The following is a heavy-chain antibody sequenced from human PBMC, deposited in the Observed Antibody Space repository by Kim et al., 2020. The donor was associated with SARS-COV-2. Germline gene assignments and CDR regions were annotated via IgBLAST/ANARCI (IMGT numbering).Heavy chain of an antibody. D-gene: IGHD1-26*01. V-gene: IGHV3-53*01. J-gene: IGHJ6*02. CDR2: IYSGGST. CDR3: ARGGDCGCYRGDYYYGMDV. Sequence: GGSLRLSCAASGFTVSSNYMSWVRQAPGKGLEWVSVIYSGGSTYYAASVKGRFTISRDNTKKTLYLQKNSLRAEDTAVYYCARGGDCGCYRGDYYYGMDVWGQGTPVTVSS. CDR1: GFTVSSNY.